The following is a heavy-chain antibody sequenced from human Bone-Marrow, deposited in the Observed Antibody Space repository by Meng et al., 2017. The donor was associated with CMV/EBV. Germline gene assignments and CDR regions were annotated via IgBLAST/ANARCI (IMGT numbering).Heavy chain of an antibody. D-gene: IGHD2-2*01. CDR2: ISYDGSNK. V-gene: IGHV3-30*14. Sequence: GESLKISCAASGFTFSSYAMHWVRQAPGKGLEWVAVISYDGSNKYYADSVKGRFTISRDNSKNTLYLQMNSLRAEDTAVYYCAKGGYQLLYNWFDPCGQGTLVTVSS. CDR3: AKGGYQLLYNWFDP. J-gene: IGHJ5*02. CDR1: GFTFSSYA.